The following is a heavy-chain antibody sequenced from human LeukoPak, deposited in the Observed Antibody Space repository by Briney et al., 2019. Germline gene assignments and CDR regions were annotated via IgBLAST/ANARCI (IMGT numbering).Heavy chain of an antibody. D-gene: IGHD2-15*01. CDR2: ISYDGSNK. V-gene: IGHV3-30*04. J-gene: IGHJ6*03. CDR3: AKDGTRCSGGSCYSGHVNYYYYYMDV. CDR1: GFTFSSYA. Sequence: GGSLRLSCAASGFTFSSYAMHWVRQAPGKGLEWVAVISYDGSNKYYADSVKGRFTISRDNSKNTLYLQMNSLRAEDTAVYYCAKDGTRCSGGSCYSGHVNYYYYYMDVWGKGTTVTVSS.